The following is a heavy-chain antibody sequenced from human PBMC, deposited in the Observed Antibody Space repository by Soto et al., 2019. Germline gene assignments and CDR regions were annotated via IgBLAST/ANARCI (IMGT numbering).Heavy chain of an antibody. CDR2: ISSSSSYI. Sequence: PWGSLRLSCAASGFTFSSYAMSVSRQAPGKGLEWVSSISSSSSYIYYADSVKGRFTISRDNAKNSLYLQMNSLRAEDTAVYYCARDTLEYYDFWSGYYMGNWFDPWGQGTLVTVSS. CDR1: GFTFSSYA. D-gene: IGHD3-3*01. CDR3: ARDTLEYYDFWSGYYMGNWFDP. V-gene: IGHV3-21*01. J-gene: IGHJ5*02.